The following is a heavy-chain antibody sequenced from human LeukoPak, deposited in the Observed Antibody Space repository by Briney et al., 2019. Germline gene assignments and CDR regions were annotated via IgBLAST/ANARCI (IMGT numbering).Heavy chain of an antibody. Sequence: GGSLRLSCAASGFTFSSYSMNWVRQAPGKGLEWVSFISSSNSYIYYADSVKGRFTISRDNAKNSLYLQMNSLRAEDTAVYYCARERDYGGNLFDYWGQGTLVTVSS. D-gene: IGHD4-23*01. J-gene: IGHJ4*02. CDR2: ISSSNSYI. CDR1: GFTFSSYS. CDR3: ARERDYGGNLFDY. V-gene: IGHV3-21*01.